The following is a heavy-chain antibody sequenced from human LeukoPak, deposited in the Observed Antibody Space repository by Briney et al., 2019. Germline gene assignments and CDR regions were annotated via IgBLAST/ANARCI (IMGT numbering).Heavy chain of an antibody. D-gene: IGHD3-10*01. Sequence: GGSLRLSCAASGFTSDDFGMHWVRQTPGKGLEWVSLTNWDGRSTYYADSVKGRFTISRDNRKRSLFLQMNSLRTEDTALYYCAKDSRSSYFDLWGRGTLVTVSS. J-gene: IGHJ2*01. CDR2: TNWDGRST. CDR1: GFTSDDFG. CDR3: AKDSRSSYFDL. V-gene: IGHV3-43*01.